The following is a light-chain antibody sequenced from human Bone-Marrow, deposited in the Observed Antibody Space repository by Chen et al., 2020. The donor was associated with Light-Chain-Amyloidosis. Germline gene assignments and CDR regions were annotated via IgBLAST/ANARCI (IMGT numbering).Light chain of an antibody. CDR3: CSYAGSNTPVV. Sequence: QSALTQPASVSGSPGQSITISCTGTSSDVGSYNLVSWYRQYPGKAPKLMIYEAGKRPSGVSNRFSGSKSGNSASLTISGLQAEDEADYYCCSYAGSNTPVVFGGGTKLTVL. CDR1: SSDVGSYNL. CDR2: EAG. J-gene: IGLJ2*01. V-gene: IGLV2-23*01.